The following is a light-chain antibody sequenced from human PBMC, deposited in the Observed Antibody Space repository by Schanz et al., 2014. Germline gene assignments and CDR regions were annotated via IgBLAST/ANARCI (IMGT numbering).Light chain of an antibody. CDR2: DVG. Sequence: QSALTQPASVSGSPGQSITISCTGTSSDVGGYNYVSWYQQHPGKAPKLMIYDVGNRPSGVPDRFSGSKSGNTASLTVSGLQAEDEADYYCFSYAGSGLYVFGTGTKLTVL. J-gene: IGLJ1*01. CDR1: SSDVGGYNY. CDR3: FSYAGSGLYV. V-gene: IGLV2-14*01.